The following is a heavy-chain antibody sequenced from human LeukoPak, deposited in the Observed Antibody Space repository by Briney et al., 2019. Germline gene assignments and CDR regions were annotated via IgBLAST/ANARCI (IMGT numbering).Heavy chain of an antibody. V-gene: IGHV3-21*04. CDR1: GFTFSNAW. Sequence: GGSLRLSCAASGFTFSNAWMSWVRQAPGKGLEWVSTVRGGSGERFSADSVKGRFSISRDNSKNTLYLQMSSLRDDDTAMYFCARGNSYTSPYYFDYWGQGTVVTVSS. CDR3: ARGNSYTSPYYFDY. D-gene: IGHD5-18*01. J-gene: IGHJ4*02. CDR2: VRGGSGER.